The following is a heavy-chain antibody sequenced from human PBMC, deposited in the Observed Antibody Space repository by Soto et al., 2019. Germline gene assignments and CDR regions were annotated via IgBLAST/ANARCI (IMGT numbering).Heavy chain of an antibody. V-gene: IGHV3-64*02. D-gene: IGHD3-10*01. CDR1: GFTFSIYA. Sequence: GGSLRLSCAASGFTFSIYAMHWVRQAPGKGLEYVSAISYDGTITYYADSVKGRFTISRDDSRNTVYLQMGSLRPEDMAVYYCARGSYYSSGTVHRPYDYWGQGTLVTVSS. J-gene: IGHJ4*02. CDR3: ARGSYYSSGTVHRPYDY. CDR2: ISYDGTIT.